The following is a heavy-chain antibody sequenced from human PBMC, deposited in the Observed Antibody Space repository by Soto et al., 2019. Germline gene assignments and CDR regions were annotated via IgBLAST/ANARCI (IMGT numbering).Heavy chain of an antibody. D-gene: IGHD3-9*01. CDR2: IKQDGSEK. J-gene: IGHJ6*02. Sequence: PGGSLRLSCAASGFTFSSYGMHWVRQAPGKGLEWVANIKQDGSEKYYVDSVKGRFTISRDNAKDSLYLQMNSLRVDDTAMYYYILTGHADGLDVWGQGTTVTVSS. V-gene: IGHV3-7*01. CDR3: ILTGHADGLDV. CDR1: GFTFSSYG.